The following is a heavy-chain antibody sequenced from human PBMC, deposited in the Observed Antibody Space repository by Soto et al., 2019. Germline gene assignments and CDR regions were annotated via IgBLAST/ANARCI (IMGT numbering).Heavy chain of an antibody. CDR3: ARVGYGDYLDY. CDR2: IYYSGST. CDR1: GGSISSGGYY. D-gene: IGHD4-17*01. J-gene: IGHJ4*02. Sequence: SETLSLTCTVSGGSISSGGYYWSWIRQHPGKGLEWIGYIYYSGSTYYNPSLKSRVTISVDTSKNQFSLKLSSVTAADTAVYYCARVGYGDYLDYWGQGTLVTVSS. V-gene: IGHV4-31*03.